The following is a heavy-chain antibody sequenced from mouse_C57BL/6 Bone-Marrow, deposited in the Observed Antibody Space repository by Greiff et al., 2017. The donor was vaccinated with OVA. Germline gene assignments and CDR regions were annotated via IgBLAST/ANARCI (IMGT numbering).Heavy chain of an antibody. CDR3: AREEPIYYEYFMDY. CDR1: GYTFTSYW. V-gene: IGHV1-69*01. Sequence: QVQLQQPGAELVMPGASVKLSCKASGYTFTSYWMHWVKQRPGQGLEWIGEIDPSDSYTNYNQKFKGKSTLTVDKSSSTAYMQLSSLTSEDSAVYYCAREEPIYYEYFMDYWGQGTSVTVSS. J-gene: IGHJ4*01. D-gene: IGHD2-4*01. CDR2: IDPSDSYT.